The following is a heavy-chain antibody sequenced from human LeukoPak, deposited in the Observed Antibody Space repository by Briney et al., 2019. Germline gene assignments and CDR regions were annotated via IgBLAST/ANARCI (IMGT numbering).Heavy chain of an antibody. Sequence: GGSLRLSCAASGFTFSSFEMNWVRQAPGKGLEWVSYISGSGSPIYYADSVKGRFTISRDNAKNSLYLQMSSLRVEDTAVYYCARVPYSSGWYNFDCWGQGTLVTVSS. V-gene: IGHV3-48*03. CDR3: ARVPYSSGWYNFDC. CDR2: ISGSGSPI. J-gene: IGHJ4*02. D-gene: IGHD6-19*01. CDR1: GFTFSSFE.